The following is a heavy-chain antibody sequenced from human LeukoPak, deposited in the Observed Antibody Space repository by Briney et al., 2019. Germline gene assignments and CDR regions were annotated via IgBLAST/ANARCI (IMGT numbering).Heavy chain of an antibody. CDR2: IYTSGST. V-gene: IGHV4-4*09. J-gene: IGHJ5*02. D-gene: IGHD1-26*01. CDR1: GGSISSYY. Sequence: PSETLSLTCTVSGGSISSYYWSWIRQPPGMGLEWIGYIYTSGSTNYNPSLKSRVTISVDTSKNQFSLKLSSVTAADTAVYYCARHAYLFDSGSYSPHLLSPPHPPQKFDPWGQGTLVTVSS. CDR3: ARHAYLFDSGSYSPHLLSPPHPPQKFDP.